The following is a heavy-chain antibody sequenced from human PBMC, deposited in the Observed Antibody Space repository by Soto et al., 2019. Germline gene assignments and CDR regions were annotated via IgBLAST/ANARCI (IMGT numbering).Heavy chain of an antibody. V-gene: IGHV3-23*01. Sequence: GGSLRLSCAASGFTFSSYAMSWVRQAPGKGLEWVSAISGSGGSTYYADSVKGRFTISRDNSQNTLYLQMNSLRAEDTAVYYCARYYDILTGYFDYWGQGTLVTVSS. J-gene: IGHJ4*02. CDR1: GFTFSSYA. D-gene: IGHD3-9*01. CDR3: ARYYDILTGYFDY. CDR2: ISGSGGST.